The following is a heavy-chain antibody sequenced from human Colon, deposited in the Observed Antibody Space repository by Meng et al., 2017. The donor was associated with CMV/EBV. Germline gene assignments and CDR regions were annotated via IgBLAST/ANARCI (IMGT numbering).Heavy chain of an antibody. CDR3: ARGGGGTSSDY. CDR2: MSPNNANT. V-gene: IGHV1-8*01. J-gene: IGHJ4*01. Sequence: ASVKVSCKASGYTFTSLDINWVRQATGQGFEWMGWMSPNNANTGHAQKFQGRVTMTRNISINTAYMELSSLTSEDTGVYYCARGGGGTSSDYWGQGTLVTVSS. D-gene: IGHD6-6*01. CDR1: GYTFTSLD.